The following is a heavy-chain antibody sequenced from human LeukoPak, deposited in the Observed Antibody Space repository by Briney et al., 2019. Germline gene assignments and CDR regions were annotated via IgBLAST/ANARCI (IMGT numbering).Heavy chain of an antibody. Sequence: GGSLRLSCAASGFTFSSYWMSWVRQAPGKGLEWVANIKQDGSEKYYVDSVKGRFTISRDNAKNSLYLQMNSLRAEDTAVYYCARDRIAVAGTFRRKSRLSWFDPWGQGTLVTVSS. CDR3: ARDRIAVAGTFRRKSRLSWFDP. D-gene: IGHD6-19*01. V-gene: IGHV3-7*01. CDR2: IKQDGSEK. CDR1: GFTFSSYW. J-gene: IGHJ5*02.